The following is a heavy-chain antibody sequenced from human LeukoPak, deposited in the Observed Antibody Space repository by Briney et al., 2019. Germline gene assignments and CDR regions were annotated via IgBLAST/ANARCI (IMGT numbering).Heavy chain of an antibody. CDR2: IYYSGNT. J-gene: IGHJ5*02. CDR3: ARGRPGYYDSSGPNWFDP. Sequence: SETLSLTCSVSGGSIRSTTYYWGWIRQPPGKGLEWIGSIYYSGNTYYSPSLMSRVTISVDTSKNQFSLKLSSVTAADTAVYYCARGRPGYYDSSGPNWFDPWGQGTLVTVSS. D-gene: IGHD3-22*01. V-gene: IGHV4-39*07. CDR1: GGSIRSTTYY.